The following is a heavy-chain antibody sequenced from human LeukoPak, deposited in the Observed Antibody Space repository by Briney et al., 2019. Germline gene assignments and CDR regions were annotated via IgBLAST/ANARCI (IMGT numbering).Heavy chain of an antibody. Sequence: SETLSLTCTVSGGSISSGSYHWSWIRQPAGKGLEWIGRIYTSGSTNYNPSLKSRVTISVDTSKNQFSLKLSSVTAADTAVYYCARGPRGEYYFDYWGQGTLVTVSS. CDR1: GGSISSGSYH. D-gene: IGHD3-10*01. J-gene: IGHJ4*02. CDR2: IYTSGST. V-gene: IGHV4-61*02. CDR3: ARGPRGEYYFDY.